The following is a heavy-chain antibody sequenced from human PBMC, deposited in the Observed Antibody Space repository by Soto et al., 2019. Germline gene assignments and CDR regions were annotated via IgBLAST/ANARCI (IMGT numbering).Heavy chain of an antibody. CDR3: AKDIVVVPAAVPSRYYYYYYGMEV. Sequence: PGGSLRLSCASSGFTLSTYDMHLVRHATVKGLEWVSGLSYAGDTYYADSVKGRFTISRDNSKNTLYLQMNSLRAEDTAVYYCAKDIVVVPAAVPSRYYYYYYGMEVWGQGTTVTVSS. CDR1: GFTLSTYD. J-gene: IGHJ6*02. D-gene: IGHD2-2*01. CDR2: LSYAGDT. V-gene: IGHV3-13*01.